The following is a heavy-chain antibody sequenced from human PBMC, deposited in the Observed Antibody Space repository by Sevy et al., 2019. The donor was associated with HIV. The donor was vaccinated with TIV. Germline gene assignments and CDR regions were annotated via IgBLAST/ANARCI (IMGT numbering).Heavy chain of an antibody. CDR1: GFTFIGYT. D-gene: IGHD1-26*01. CDR3: AREGTGRGYYYGLDV. J-gene: IGHJ6*02. V-gene: IGHV3-21*01. Sequence: GGSLRLSCAASGFTFIGYTMIWVRQAPGKGLEWVSSISSTGKYMYYAESLKGRFTVSRDNADNSLYLQINSLRAEDTAIYYCAREGTGRGYYYGLDVWGQGTTVTVSS. CDR2: ISSTGKYM.